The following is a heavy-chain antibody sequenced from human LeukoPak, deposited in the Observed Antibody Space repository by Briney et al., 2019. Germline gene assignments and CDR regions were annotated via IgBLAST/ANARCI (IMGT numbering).Heavy chain of an antibody. D-gene: IGHD6-13*01. V-gene: IGHV3-23*01. J-gene: IGHJ4*02. CDR1: GFSFSSYA. CDR3: ARGAAAADY. CDR2: ISASGGTT. Sequence: GGSLRLSCAASGFSFSSYAMSWVRQAPGKGLEWVSAISASGGTTYYADSVKGRFTISRDNSKNTLYLQMNSLRAEDTAVYYCARGAAAADYWGQGTLVTVSS.